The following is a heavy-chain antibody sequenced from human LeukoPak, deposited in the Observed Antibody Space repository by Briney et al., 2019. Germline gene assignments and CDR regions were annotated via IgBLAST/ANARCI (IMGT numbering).Heavy chain of an antibody. V-gene: IGHV3-30-3*01. Sequence: GGSLRLSCAASGFTFSSYATHWVRQAPGKGLAWLAVISYDGSNKYYADSMKGRFTISRDNSKNTLYLQMNSLRAEDTAVYYCATEAAAGYSVSYFDYWGQGTLVTVSS. CDR1: GFTFSSYA. D-gene: IGHD6-13*01. J-gene: IGHJ4*02. CDR2: ISYDGSNK. CDR3: ATEAAAGYSVSYFDY.